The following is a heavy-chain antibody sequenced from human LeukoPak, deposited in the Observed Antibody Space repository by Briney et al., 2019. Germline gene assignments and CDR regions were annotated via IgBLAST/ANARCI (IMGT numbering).Heavy chain of an antibody. CDR1: GGSISSGSYY. D-gene: IGHD2-2*01. J-gene: IGHJ5*02. V-gene: IGHV4-61*02. CDR3: ARDGYCSSTSCSGWFDP. CDR2: IYTSGST. Sequence: SQTLSLTCTVSGGSISSGSYYWSWIRQPAGKGLEWIGRIYTSGSTNYNPSLKSRVTISVDTSKNQFSLKLSSVTAADTAVYYCARDGYCSSTSCSGWFDPWGQGTLVTVSS.